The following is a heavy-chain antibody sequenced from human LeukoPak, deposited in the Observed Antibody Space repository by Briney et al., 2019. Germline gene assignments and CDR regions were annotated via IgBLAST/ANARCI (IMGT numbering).Heavy chain of an antibody. CDR2: ITASGTAM. V-gene: IGHV3-11*04. CDR3: ASSGSYRFDY. CDR1: GFTFSDHY. J-gene: IGHJ4*02. D-gene: IGHD1-26*01. Sequence: GGSLRLSCAASGFTFSDHYMDWVRQAPGKGLEWVSHITASGTAMFYADSVKGRFTISRDNAKNSLYLQMNSPRDEDTAVYYCASSGSYRFDYWGQGTLVTVSS.